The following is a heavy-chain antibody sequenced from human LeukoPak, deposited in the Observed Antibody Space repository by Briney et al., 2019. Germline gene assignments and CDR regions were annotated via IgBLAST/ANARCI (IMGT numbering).Heavy chain of an antibody. Sequence: PGGSLRLSCAASGFTFNDYAMHWVRQAPGKGLEWVAVISSDGNNKYYTASVKGRFIISRDNSKNTLYLQMNSPRAEDTAVYYCARRSPNYYFDYWGQGTPVTVSS. J-gene: IGHJ4*02. CDR1: GFTFNDYA. CDR3: ARRSPNYYFDY. V-gene: IGHV3-30-3*01. CDR2: ISSDGNNK.